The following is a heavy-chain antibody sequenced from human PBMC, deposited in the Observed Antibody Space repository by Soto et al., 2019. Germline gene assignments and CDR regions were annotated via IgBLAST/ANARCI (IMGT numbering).Heavy chain of an antibody. CDR3: ARTHSGSYYSVFNY. CDR2: IYRSGTT. V-gene: IGHV4-38-2*01. CDR1: NFSISSGYY. D-gene: IGHD1-26*01. J-gene: IGHJ4*02. Sequence: SETLSLTCVVSNFSISSGYYWGWIRQSPGKGLEWIASIYRSGTTSYNPSLKSRVTISVDPSKNQFSLMLTAVTAADTAVYYCARTHSGSYYSVFNYWGRGSLVTVPQ.